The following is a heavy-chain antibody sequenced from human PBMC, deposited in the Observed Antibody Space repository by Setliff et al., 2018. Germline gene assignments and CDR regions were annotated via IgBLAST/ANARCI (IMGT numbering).Heavy chain of an antibody. D-gene: IGHD3-3*01. Sequence: PGGSLRLSCAASGFTFSSYWMSWVRQAPGKGLEWVANIKQDGSEKYYVDSVKGRFTISRDNAKNSLYLQMNSLRAEDTAVYYCAREQYYNFWSGYFWEHAQFDPWGQGTLVTVSS. V-gene: IGHV3-7*01. CDR2: IKQDGSEK. CDR3: AREQYYNFWSGYFWEHAQFDP. CDR1: GFTFSSYW. J-gene: IGHJ5*02.